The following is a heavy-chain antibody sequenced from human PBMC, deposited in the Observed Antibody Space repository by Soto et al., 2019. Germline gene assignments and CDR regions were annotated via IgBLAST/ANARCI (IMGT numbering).Heavy chain of an antibody. D-gene: IGHD6-19*01. V-gene: IGHV1-3*01. CDR2: INAGNGNT. Sequence: ASVKVSCKASGYTFTSYAMHWVRQAPGQRLEWMGWINAGNGNTKYSQKFQGRVTITRDTSASTAYMELSSLRSEDTAVYYCARDLQQWLESALWFDLWGQGIQVTVSS. CDR1: GYTFTSYA. CDR3: ARDLQQWLESALWFDL. J-gene: IGHJ5*02.